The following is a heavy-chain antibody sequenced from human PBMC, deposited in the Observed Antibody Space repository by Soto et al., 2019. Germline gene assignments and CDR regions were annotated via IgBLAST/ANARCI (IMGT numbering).Heavy chain of an antibody. V-gene: IGHV4-39*01. CDR2: LYFIGNT. J-gene: IGHJ4*02. CDR1: GDSISSSRYY. CDR3: ARQAGFGESLFVGYFEY. D-gene: IGHD3-10*01. Sequence: PSETLSLTCTVSGDSISSSRYYWGWIRQPPGKGLEWIGSLYFIGNTYYNPSLKSRLTISVDTSKNRFSLQLSSVTAADTAMYYCARQAGFGESLFVGYFEYWGQGILVTVSS.